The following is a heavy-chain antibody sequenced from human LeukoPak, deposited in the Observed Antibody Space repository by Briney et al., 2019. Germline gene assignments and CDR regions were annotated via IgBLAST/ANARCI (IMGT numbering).Heavy chain of an antibody. CDR1: GFTFDDYG. CDR3: ARDKEWELLSYFDY. CDR2: IDWNGGST. J-gene: IGHJ4*02. V-gene: IGHV3-20*04. D-gene: IGHD1-26*01. Sequence: PGGSLRLSCAASGFTFDDYGMSWVRQAPGKGLEWVSGIDWNGGSTGYADSVTGRFTISRDNVKNSLYLQMNSLRAEDTALYYCARDKEWELLSYFDYWGQGTLVTVSS.